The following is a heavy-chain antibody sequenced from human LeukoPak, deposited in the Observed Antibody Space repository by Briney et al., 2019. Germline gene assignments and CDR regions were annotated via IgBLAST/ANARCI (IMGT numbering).Heavy chain of an antibody. J-gene: IGHJ5*02. CDR2: ITDST. V-gene: IGHV3-23*01. CDR1: GFXFSSYA. CDR3: ARYCSGGRCYSGLDP. D-gene: IGHD2-15*01. Sequence: GGSLRLSCAASGFXFSSYAMTWVRQAPGKGLEWVSAITDSTYFADSVKGRFTISRDSSKNRMYLQMNSLRVEDTAVYYCARYCSGGRCYSGLDPWGQGALVTVSS.